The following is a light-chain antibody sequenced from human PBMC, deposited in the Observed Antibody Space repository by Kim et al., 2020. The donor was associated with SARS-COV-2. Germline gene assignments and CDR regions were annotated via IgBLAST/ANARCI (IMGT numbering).Light chain of an antibody. V-gene: IGKV3-20*01. CDR3: HQYIRSPYS. CDR1: QRISSNY. J-gene: IGKJ2*03. CDR2: DAS. Sequence: LSPGERATLSCRANQRISSNYLAWYQHKPGQSPRLLIHDASNRATGIPDRFSGSGSGTDFTLTISRLDPEDFAVYYCHQYIRSPYSFGQGTKLEI.